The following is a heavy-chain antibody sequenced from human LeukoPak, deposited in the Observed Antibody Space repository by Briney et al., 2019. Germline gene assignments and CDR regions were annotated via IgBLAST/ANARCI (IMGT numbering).Heavy chain of an antibody. D-gene: IGHD3-10*01. J-gene: IGHJ4*02. CDR3: AKDLYYYGSGSPLDY. CDR2: ISVSGGST. CDR1: GFTFSSYA. V-gene: IGHV3-23*01. Sequence: GGSLRLSCAASGFTFSSYAMSWVRQAPGKGLEWVSAISVSGGSTYYADSLKGRFTISRENSKTTLYLHMNSLRPQATAVNSCAKDLYYYGSGSPLDYWSQRTLVTVSS.